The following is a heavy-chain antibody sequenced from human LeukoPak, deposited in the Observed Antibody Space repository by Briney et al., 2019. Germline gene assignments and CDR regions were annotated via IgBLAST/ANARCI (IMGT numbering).Heavy chain of an antibody. Sequence: GGSLRLSCAASGFTFSSYGMHWVRQAPGQGLEWMGWINPNSGGTNYAQKFQGRVTMTRDTSISTAYMELSRLRSDDTAVYYCARDFRIYYYDSSGYYDTYNWFDPWGQGTLVTVSS. CDR1: GFTFSSYG. J-gene: IGHJ5*02. V-gene: IGHV1-2*02. D-gene: IGHD3-22*01. CDR2: INPNSGGT. CDR3: ARDFRIYYYDSSGYYDTYNWFDP.